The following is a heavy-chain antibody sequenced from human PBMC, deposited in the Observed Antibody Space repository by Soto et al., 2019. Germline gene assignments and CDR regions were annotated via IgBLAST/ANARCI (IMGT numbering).Heavy chain of an antibody. Sequence: GGSLRLSCAASGFTFSSYTMNWVRQAPGKGLEWVSGINSGGRTYYADSVKGRFTISRDDSKNTLYLQIISLRAEDTAVYYCAKDLRPDGVWDFDYWGQGTLVTFSS. J-gene: IGHJ4*02. CDR1: GFTFSSYT. D-gene: IGHD7-27*01. CDR3: AKDLRPDGVWDFDY. CDR2: INSGGRT. V-gene: IGHV3-23*01.